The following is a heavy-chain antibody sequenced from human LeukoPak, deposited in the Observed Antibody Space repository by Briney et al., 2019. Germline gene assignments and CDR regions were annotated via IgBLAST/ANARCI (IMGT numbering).Heavy chain of an antibody. CDR3: IRQGGGSYYYYYGMDV. CDR2: IRSKANSYAT. V-gene: IGHV3-73*01. J-gene: IGHJ6*02. Sequence: GGSLKLSCAASGYTFSGSAMHWVRQASGKGLEWVGRIRSKANSYATAYAASVKGRFTISRDDSKNTAYLQMNSLKTEDTAVYYCIRQGGGSYYYYYGMDVWGQGTTVTVSS. CDR1: GYTFSGSA. D-gene: IGHD1-26*01.